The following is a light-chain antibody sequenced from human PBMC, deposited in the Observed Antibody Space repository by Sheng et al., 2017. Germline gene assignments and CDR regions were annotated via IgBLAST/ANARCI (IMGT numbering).Light chain of an antibody. V-gene: IGLV2-14*01. CDR3: SSYTSSSLYV. CDR1: SSDVCGYNY. J-gene: IGLJ1*01. Sequence: QSALTQPASVSGSPGQSITISCTGTSSDVCGYNYVSWYQQYPGKAPKLMIYDVSNRPSGVSNRFSGSKSGNTASLTISGLQAEDEADYYCSSYTSSSLYVFGTGTKVTVL. CDR2: DVS.